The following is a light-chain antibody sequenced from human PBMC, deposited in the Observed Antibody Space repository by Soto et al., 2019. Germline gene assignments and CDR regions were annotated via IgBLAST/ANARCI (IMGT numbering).Light chain of an antibody. CDR3: QQYGSSPPYT. Sequence: EIVLTQSPGTLSLSPGERATLSCRASQSVSSSYLAWYRQKPGQAPRLLIYGASRRATGIPDRFSGSGSGTDFTLTISRLEPEDFAVYYCQQYGSSPPYTFGQGTKVDIK. V-gene: IGKV3-20*01. J-gene: IGKJ2*01. CDR1: QSVSSSY. CDR2: GAS.